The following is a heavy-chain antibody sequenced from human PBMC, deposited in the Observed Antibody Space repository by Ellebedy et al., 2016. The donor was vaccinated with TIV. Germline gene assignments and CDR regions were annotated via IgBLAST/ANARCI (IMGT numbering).Heavy chain of an antibody. CDR1: RFTFSSFD. D-gene: IGHD4/OR15-4a*01. CDR2: IGTVSDT. V-gene: IGHV3-13*01. J-gene: IGHJ6*02. Sequence: GGSLRLSCAASRFTFSSFDMHWVRQVSGKGLEWVSGIGTVSDTYSAGSVKGRFTISRENDKNSVYLQMNNLRGEDTAVYYCVRAIGANLEAGAAGNMDVWGQGTTVTVSS. CDR3: VRAIGANLEAGAAGNMDV.